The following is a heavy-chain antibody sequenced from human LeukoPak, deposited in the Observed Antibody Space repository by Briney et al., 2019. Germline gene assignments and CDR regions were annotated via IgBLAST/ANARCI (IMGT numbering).Heavy chain of an antibody. D-gene: IGHD3-10*01. CDR3: ARAPPEGYYYGSGSFPLDY. V-gene: IGHV1-69*13. CDR1: GGTFSSYA. Sequence: SVKVSCKASGGTFSSYAISWVRQAPGQGLEWMGGIIPIFGTANYAQKFQGRVTITADESTSAAYMELSSLRSEDTAVYYCARAPPEGYYYGSGSFPLDYWGQGTLVTVSS. J-gene: IGHJ4*02. CDR2: IIPIFGTA.